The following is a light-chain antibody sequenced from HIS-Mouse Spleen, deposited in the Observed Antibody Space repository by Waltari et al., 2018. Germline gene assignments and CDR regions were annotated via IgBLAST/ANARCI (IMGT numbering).Light chain of an antibody. CDR1: QSVSSSY. Sequence: EIVLTPSPGTLSLSPGERATFACRASQSVSSSYLAWYQQKPGQAPSLLIYGASSRATGIPDRFSGSGSGTDFTLTISRLEPEDFAVYYCQQYGSSPVTFGQGTKLEIK. V-gene: IGKV3-20*01. CDR3: QQYGSSPVT. CDR2: GAS. J-gene: IGKJ2*01.